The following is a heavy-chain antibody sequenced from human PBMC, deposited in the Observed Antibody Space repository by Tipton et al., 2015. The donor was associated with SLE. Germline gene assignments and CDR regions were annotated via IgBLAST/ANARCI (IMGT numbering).Heavy chain of an antibody. CDR2: IYYSGST. CDR1: GGSISSRSYF. V-gene: IGHV4-39*01. CDR3: ARGGPHGYYYMDV. D-gene: IGHD2-15*01. Sequence: LRLSCNVSGGSISSRSYFWGWIRQPPGKGLEWIGSIYYSGSTYYNPSLKSRVTISVDMSKNQFSLKLSSVTAADTAVYYCARGGPHGYYYMDVWGKGTTVTVSS. J-gene: IGHJ6*03.